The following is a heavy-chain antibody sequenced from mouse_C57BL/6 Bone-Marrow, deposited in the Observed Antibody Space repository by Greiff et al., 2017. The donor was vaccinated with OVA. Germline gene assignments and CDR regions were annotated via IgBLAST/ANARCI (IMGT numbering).Heavy chain of an antibody. CDR3: ARDQGDGSSRFDY. D-gene: IGHD1-1*01. CDR2: INYDGSST. V-gene: IGHV5-16*01. CDR1: GFTFSDYY. J-gene: IGHJ2*01. Sequence: EVHLVESEGGLVQPGSSMKLSCTASGFTFSDYYMAWVRQVPEKGLEWVANINYDGSSTYYLDSLKSRFIISRDNAKNILYLQMSSLKSEDTATYYCARDQGDGSSRFDYWGQGTTLTVSS.